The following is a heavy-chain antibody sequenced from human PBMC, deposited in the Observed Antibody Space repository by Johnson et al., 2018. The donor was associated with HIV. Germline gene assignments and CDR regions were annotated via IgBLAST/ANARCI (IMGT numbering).Heavy chain of an antibody. V-gene: IGHV3-30*02. CDR2: IQYDGSDK. J-gene: IGHJ3*01. D-gene: IGHD3-16*01. Sequence: QVLLVESGGGVVQPGGSLRLSCAASGFTFRSNGMHWVRQAPGKGLEWVTFIQYDGSDKSYADSVTGRFTVSRDNSKNTLYLQMNSMRGDDTAMYYCAKDGGRWSYSFDVWGQGTMVSVSS. CDR3: AKDGGRWSYSFDV. CDR1: GFTFRSNG.